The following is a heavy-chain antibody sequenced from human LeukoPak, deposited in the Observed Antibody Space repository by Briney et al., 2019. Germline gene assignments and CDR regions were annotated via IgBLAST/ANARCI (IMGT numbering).Heavy chain of an antibody. D-gene: IGHD5-12*01. CDR1: GFTFSNYA. J-gene: IGHJ6*03. Sequence: GGSLRLSCTASGFTFSNYAMHWVRQAPGKGLQWVAFIRSDGNNKYYADSVKGRFTVSRDNSKNTLYLQMKSLRAEDTAVYYCAKGGGYEAQYYYYYLDVWGKGTTVTISS. CDR2: IRSDGNNK. CDR3: AKGGGYEAQYYYYYLDV. V-gene: IGHV3-30*02.